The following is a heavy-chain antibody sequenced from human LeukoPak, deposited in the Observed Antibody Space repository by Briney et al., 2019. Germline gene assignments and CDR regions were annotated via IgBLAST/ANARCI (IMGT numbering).Heavy chain of an antibody. CDR3: AREEADTAMANFDY. V-gene: IGHV3-11*04. D-gene: IGHD5-18*01. J-gene: IGHJ4*02. CDR2: ISSSSSTI. CDR1: GFTFSDFY. Sequence: GGSLRLSCAASGFTFSDFYMTWIRQAPGKGLEWVSYISSSSSTIYYADSVKGRFTISRVNAKNSLYLQMNSLRAEDTAVYYCAREEADTAMANFDYWGQGTLVTVSS.